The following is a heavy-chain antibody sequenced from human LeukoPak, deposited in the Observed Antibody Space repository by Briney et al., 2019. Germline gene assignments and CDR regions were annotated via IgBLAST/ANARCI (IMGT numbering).Heavy chain of an antibody. CDR3: ARGSYYYDSSGYSR. CDR1: GGPISSYY. Sequence: SETLSLTCTVSGGPISSYYWSWIRQPAGKGLEWIGRIYTSGSTNYNPSLKSRVTMSVDTSKNQFSLKLSSVTAADTAVYYCARGSYYYDSSGYSRWGQGTLVTVSS. J-gene: IGHJ4*02. D-gene: IGHD3-22*01. V-gene: IGHV4-4*07. CDR2: IYTSGST.